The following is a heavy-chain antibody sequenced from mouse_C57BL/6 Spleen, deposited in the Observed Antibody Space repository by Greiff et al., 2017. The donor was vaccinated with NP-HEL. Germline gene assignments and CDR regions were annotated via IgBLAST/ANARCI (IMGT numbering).Heavy chain of an antibody. CDR3: ARMEGYYSAWFAY. D-gene: IGHD2-3*01. V-gene: IGHV2-2*01. J-gene: IGHJ3*01. CDR2: IWSGGST. Sequence: VQLQQSGPGLVQPSQSLSITCTVSGFSLTSYGVHWVRQSPGKGLEWLGVIWSGGSTDYNAAFISRLSISKDNSKSQVFFKMNSLQADDTAIYYCARMEGYYSAWFAYWGQGTLVTVSA. CDR1: GFSLTSYG.